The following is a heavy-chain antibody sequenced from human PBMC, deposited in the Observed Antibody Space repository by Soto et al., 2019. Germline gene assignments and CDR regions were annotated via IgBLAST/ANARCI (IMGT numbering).Heavy chain of an antibody. V-gene: IGHV1-69*06. CDR3: ARGRDCSGGSCAPGY. D-gene: IGHD2-15*01. CDR2: IIPIFGTA. Sequence: GSSVKVSCKASGGTFSSYAISWVRQAPGQGLEWMGGIIPIFGTANYAQKFQGRVTITADKSTSTAYMELSSLRSEDTAVYYCARGRDCSGGSCAPGYWGQGTLVTVCS. J-gene: IGHJ4*02. CDR1: GGTFSSYA.